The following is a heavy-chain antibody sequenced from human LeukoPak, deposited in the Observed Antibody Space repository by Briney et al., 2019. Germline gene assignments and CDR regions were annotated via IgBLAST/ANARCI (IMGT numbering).Heavy chain of an antibody. CDR2: IKQDGSEK. CDR1: GFTFTSYW. J-gene: IGHJ4*02. Sequence: GGSLRLSCVASGFTFTSYWMSWVRQAPGKGLEWVANIKQDGSEKNYVDSVKGRFTISRDNAENSLYLQMNSLRAEDTAVYYCATRGGDSEVDFWGQGTLVIVSS. V-gene: IGHV3-7*01. D-gene: IGHD4-17*01. CDR3: ATRGGDSEVDF.